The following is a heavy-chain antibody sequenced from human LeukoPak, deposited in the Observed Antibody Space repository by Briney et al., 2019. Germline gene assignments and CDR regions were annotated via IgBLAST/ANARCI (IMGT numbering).Heavy chain of an antibody. J-gene: IGHJ4*02. CDR2: ISSSSSYI. CDR3: ARPLLSYYYDSSGYETYPDY. V-gene: IGHV3-21*01. CDR1: GFTFSSYE. D-gene: IGHD3-22*01. Sequence: GGSLRLSCAASGFTFSSYEMNWVRQAPGKGLEWVSSISSSSSYIYYADSVKGRFTISRDNAKNSLYLQMNSLRAEDTAVYYCARPLLSYYYDSSGYETYPDYWGQGTLVTVSS.